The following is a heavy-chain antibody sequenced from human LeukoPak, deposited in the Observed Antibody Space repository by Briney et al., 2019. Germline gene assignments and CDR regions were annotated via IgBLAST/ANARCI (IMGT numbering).Heavy chain of an antibody. CDR1: GYTFTSYG. Sequence: ASVKVSCKASGYTFTSYGISWVRQAPGQGLEWMGWISDYNGNTNYAQKLQGRVTMTTDTSTSTAYMELRSLRSDDTAVYYCARDRGPWIQLWSGPFDYWGQGTLVTVSS. J-gene: IGHJ4*02. V-gene: IGHV1-18*01. CDR2: ISDYNGNT. D-gene: IGHD5-18*01. CDR3: ARDRGPWIQLWSGPFDY.